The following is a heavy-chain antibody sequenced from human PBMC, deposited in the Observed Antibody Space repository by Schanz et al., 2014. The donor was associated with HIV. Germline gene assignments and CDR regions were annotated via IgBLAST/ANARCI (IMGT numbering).Heavy chain of an antibody. Sequence: EVQLVESGGGLVQPGGSLRLSCAASGFAFSSYAMHWVRQAPGKGLERFSYISKSGSIKNYADSIKGRFTISRDNAKNLLYLQMSGLTDEDTAMYYCARDCLGACPADYWGQGTLISVSS. V-gene: IGHV3-48*02. J-gene: IGHJ4*02. CDR2: ISKSGSIK. CDR1: GFAFSSYA. D-gene: IGHD2-21*02. CDR3: ARDCLGACPADY.